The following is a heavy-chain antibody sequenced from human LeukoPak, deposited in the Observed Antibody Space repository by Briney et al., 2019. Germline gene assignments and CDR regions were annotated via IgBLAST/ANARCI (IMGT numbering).Heavy chain of an antibody. V-gene: IGHV1-58*01. D-gene: IGHD3-16*02. CDR3: AVARSAGPFDI. J-gene: IGHJ3*02. CDR2: IVVGIGNT. Sequence: GWIVVGIGNTNYAQKFQERAPIPRDMSTSTAYMELSSLRSEDTAVFYCAVARSAGPFDIWGQGTMVTVSS.